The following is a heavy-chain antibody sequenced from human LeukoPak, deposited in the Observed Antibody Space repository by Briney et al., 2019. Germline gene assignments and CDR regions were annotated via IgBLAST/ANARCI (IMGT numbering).Heavy chain of an antibody. J-gene: IGHJ4*02. CDR2: IKPDGSDT. D-gene: IGHD4-17*01. V-gene: IGHV3-74*01. CDR1: GFTFTTHW. Sequence: GGSLRLSCGASGFTFTTHWIHWVRQAPGKGLVWVSRIKPDGSDTNYADSVKGRFTISRDNSKNTLYLQMNSLRAEDTAVYYCAKDGHDYGDFIDYWGQGTLVTVSS. CDR3: AKDGHDYGDFIDY.